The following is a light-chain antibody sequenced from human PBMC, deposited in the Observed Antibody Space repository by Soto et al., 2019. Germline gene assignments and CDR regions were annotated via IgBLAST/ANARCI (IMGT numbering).Light chain of an antibody. CDR2: DVS. CDR1: SSDVGGYNY. Sequence: QSALTQPASVSGSPGQSITISCTGTSSDVGGYNYVSWYQQHPDKAPKLMIHDVSNRPSGVSNRFSGSKSGNTASLTISGLQAEDEADYYCSSYTSSSTLIVFGSGTKLTVL. CDR3: SSYTSSSTLIV. V-gene: IGLV2-14*03. J-gene: IGLJ1*01.